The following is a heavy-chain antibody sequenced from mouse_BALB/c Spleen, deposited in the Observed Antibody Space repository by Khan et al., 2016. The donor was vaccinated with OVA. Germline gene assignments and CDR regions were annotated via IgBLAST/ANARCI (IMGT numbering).Heavy chain of an antibody. D-gene: IGHD2-10*02. CDR1: GYSITSDYA. Sequence: EVQLQESGPGLVKPSQSLSLTCTVTGYSITSDYAWYWLRLFPGNKLEWMGFISYSGNSKNNPSLKSRISVNRDTSKNQLYLQLNSVTTEDTATYYCARVYGGDFDYWGQGTTLTVSS. V-gene: IGHV3-2*02. CDR2: ISYSGNS. CDR3: ARVYGGDFDY. J-gene: IGHJ2*01.